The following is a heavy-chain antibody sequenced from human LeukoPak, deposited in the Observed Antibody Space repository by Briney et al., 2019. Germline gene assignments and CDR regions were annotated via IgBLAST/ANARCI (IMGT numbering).Heavy chain of an antibody. D-gene: IGHD2-8*01. CDR2: IIPIFGTV. CDR3: ARGSGRLYHFDY. V-gene: IGHV1-69*01. CDR1: GGTFSSYA. Sequence: SVKVSCKASGGTFSSYAISWVRQAPGQGLEWMGGIIPIFGTVKYAQKFQGRVMITADESTRTAYMEPSSLRSEDTAVYYCARGSGRLYHFDYWGQGTLVTVSS. J-gene: IGHJ4*02.